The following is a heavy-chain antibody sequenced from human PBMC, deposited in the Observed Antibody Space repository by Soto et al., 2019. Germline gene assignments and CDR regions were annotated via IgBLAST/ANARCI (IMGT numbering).Heavy chain of an antibody. J-gene: IGHJ5*02. CDR1: GYTFTSYD. Sequence: ALVKVSCKASGYTFTSYDINWVRQATGQGLEWMGWMNPNSGNTGYAQKFQGRVTMTRNTSISTAYMELSSLRSEDTAVYYCARGRRRSSSSWFDPWGQGTLVTVSS. CDR3: ARGRRRSSSSWFDP. CDR2: MNPNSGNT. D-gene: IGHD6-6*01. V-gene: IGHV1-8*01.